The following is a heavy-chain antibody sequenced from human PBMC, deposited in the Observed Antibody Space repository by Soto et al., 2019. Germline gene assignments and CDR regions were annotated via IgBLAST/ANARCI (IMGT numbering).Heavy chain of an antibody. CDR1: GFTFNSYS. V-gene: IGHV3-21*01. D-gene: IGHD6-13*01. J-gene: IGHJ6*03. CDR2: ISGSSSYI. CDR3: ARDPGAAITPGYYYMDL. Sequence: GGSLRLSCAASGFTFNSYSMNWVRQAPGKGLEWVSSISGSSSYIYYEDSLKGRFTISRDNAKNSLYLQMSSLRAEDTAVYYCARDPGAAITPGYYYMDLWGKGTTVTVSS.